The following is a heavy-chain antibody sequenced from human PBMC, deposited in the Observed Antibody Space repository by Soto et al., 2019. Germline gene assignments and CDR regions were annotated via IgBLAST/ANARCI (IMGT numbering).Heavy chain of an antibody. J-gene: IGHJ4*01. D-gene: IGHD3-16*01. Sequence: GGALRLSCAASGFTFSSDWMSWVRQARGRGLEWVANIKQEGSEKYYVDSVRGRFTLSRDNAKNSLQLQMNSLRAEDAAIYFCARVAYSYGWIFDYWGQGILVTVSS. CDR2: IKQEGSEK. V-gene: IGHV3-7*01. CDR1: GFTFSSDW. CDR3: ARVAYSYGWIFDY.